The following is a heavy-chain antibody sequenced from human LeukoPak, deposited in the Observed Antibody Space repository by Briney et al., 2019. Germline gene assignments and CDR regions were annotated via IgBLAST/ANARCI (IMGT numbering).Heavy chain of an antibody. J-gene: IGHJ4*02. CDR2: INHSGST. CDR3: ARADGGELLPRNFDY. CDR1: GGSISSSSYY. D-gene: IGHD1-26*01. V-gene: IGHV4-39*07. Sequence: PSETLSLTCTVSGGSISSSSYYWGWIRQPPGKGLEWIGEINHSGSTNYNPSLKSRVTISVDTSKNQFSLKLSSVTAADTAVYYCARADGGELLPRNFDYWGQGTLVTVSS.